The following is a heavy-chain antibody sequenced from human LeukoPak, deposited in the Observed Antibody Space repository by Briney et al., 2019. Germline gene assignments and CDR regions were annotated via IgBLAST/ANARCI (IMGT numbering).Heavy chain of an antibody. CDR2: ISGSGGST. Sequence: PGGSLRLSCAASGFTFSSYAMSWVRQAPGKGLEWVSAISGSGGSTYYAESVKGRFTISRDNSKNTLYLQMNSLRAEDTAVYYCAKDQRLWYGDYGGLDYWGQGTLVTVSS. D-gene: IGHD4-17*01. J-gene: IGHJ4*02. CDR1: GFTFSSYA. CDR3: AKDQRLWYGDYGGLDY. V-gene: IGHV3-23*01.